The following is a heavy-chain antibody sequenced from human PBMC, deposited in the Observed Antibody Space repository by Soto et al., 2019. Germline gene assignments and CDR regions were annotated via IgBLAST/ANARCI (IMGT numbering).Heavy chain of an antibody. J-gene: IGHJ4*02. V-gene: IGHV3-30*18. Sequence: PGGSLRLSCAASGFTFSSYGMHWVRQAPGKGLEWVAVISYDGSNKYYADSVKGRFTISRDNSKNTLYLQMNSLRAEDTAVYYCAKDRNWNLPRYFDYWGQGTLVTVSS. CDR3: AKDRNWNLPRYFDY. D-gene: IGHD1-7*01. CDR1: GFTFSSYG. CDR2: ISYDGSNK.